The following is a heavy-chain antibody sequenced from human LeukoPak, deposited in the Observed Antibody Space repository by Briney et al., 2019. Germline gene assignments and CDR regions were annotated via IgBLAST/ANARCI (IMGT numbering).Heavy chain of an antibody. Sequence: GGSLRLSCAASGFTVSSNYMSWVRQAPGKGLGWVSVIYSGGSTYYADSVKGRFTISRDNSKNTLYLQMNSLRAEDTAVYYCAGGVKVIGVNAFDIWGQGTMVTVSS. J-gene: IGHJ3*02. CDR3: AGGVKVIGVNAFDI. CDR2: IYSGGST. D-gene: IGHD2-21*01. V-gene: IGHV3-66*01. CDR1: GFTVSSNY.